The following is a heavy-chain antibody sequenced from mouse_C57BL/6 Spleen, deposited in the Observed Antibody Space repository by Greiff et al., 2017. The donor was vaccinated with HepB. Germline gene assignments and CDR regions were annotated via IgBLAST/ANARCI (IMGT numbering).Heavy chain of an antibody. CDR3: ASPSYYSNPYFDY. V-gene: IGHV14-2*01. J-gene: IGHJ2*01. CDR2: IDPEDGET. D-gene: IGHD2-5*01. Sequence: DVKLQESGAELVKPGASVKLSCTASGFNIKDYYMHWVKQRTEQGLEWIGRIDPEDGETKYAPKFQGKATITADTSSNTAYLQLSSLTSEDTAVYYCASPSYYSNPYFDYWGQGTTLTVSS. CDR1: GFNIKDYY.